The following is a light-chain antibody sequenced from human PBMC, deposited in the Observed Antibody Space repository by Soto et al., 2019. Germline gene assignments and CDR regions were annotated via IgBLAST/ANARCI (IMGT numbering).Light chain of an antibody. CDR2: ANN. J-gene: IGLJ1*01. V-gene: IGLV1-40*01. Sequence: QSVLTQPPSVSGAPGQRVTISCTGSSSNIGAGYDVHWYQQLPGTAPKLLIYANNNRPSGVPDRFAGSKSCNSVSLAITGLQSDDEADYYCQAYDSSLSGYVFGTGTKVTVL. CDR3: QAYDSSLSGYV. CDR1: SSNIGAGYD.